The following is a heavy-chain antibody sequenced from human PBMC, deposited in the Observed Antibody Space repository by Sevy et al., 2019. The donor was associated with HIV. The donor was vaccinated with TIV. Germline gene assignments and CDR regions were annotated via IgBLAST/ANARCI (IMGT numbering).Heavy chain of an antibody. Sequence: GGSLRLSCAASGFTFSNYAMHWVRQSPGKGLEWVAVISYDGSNNNYADSVKGRFTISRDDSKNTLYLQMISLRPEDTAAYYCAGGLYLGYSSSWYYFDSWGQGIRVTVSS. V-gene: IGHV3-30-3*01. CDR3: AGGLYLGYSSSWYYFDS. CDR2: ISYDGSNN. D-gene: IGHD6-13*01. CDR1: GFTFSNYA. J-gene: IGHJ4*02.